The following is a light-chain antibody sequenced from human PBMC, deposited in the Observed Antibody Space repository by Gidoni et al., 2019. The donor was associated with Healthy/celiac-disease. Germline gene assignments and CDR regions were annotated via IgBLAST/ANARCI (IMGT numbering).Light chain of an antibody. CDR3: QQSYSTPWT. CDR2: AAS. CDR1: QSISSY. V-gene: IGKV1-39*01. Sequence: DLQMHQPRSSLSASVGDRVTITCRASQSISSYLNWYQQKPGKAPKLLIYAASSWQSGVPSRFSGSGSGTEFTLTIISLQPEDVATYYCQQSYSTPWTFGQGTKVEIK. J-gene: IGKJ1*01.